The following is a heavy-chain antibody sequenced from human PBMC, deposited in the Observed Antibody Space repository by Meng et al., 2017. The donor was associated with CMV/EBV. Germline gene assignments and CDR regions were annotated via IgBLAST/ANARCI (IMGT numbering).Heavy chain of an antibody. Sequence: SETLSLTCTVSGYSISSGYYWGWIRQPPGKGLEWIGSIYHSGSTYYNPSLKSRVTISVDTSKNQFSLKLSSVTAADTAVYYCASYRGDSYGIHEAFDIWGQGTMVTVSS. J-gene: IGHJ3*02. CDR3: ASYRGDSYGIHEAFDI. CDR1: GYSISSGYY. CDR2: IYHSGST. V-gene: IGHV4-38-2*02. D-gene: IGHD5-18*01.